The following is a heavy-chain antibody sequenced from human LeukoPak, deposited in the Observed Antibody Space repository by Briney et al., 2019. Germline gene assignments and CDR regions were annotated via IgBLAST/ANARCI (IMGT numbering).Heavy chain of an antibody. Sequence: ASVKVSCKASGYTFTSYYMHWVRQAPGQGLEWMGIINPSGGSISYAQKFQGRVTMTRDTSTSTVYMELSSLRSEDTAVYYCARGAYYYDSSGYYKQAFDIWGQGTMVTVSS. CDR2: INPSGGSI. D-gene: IGHD3-22*01. CDR1: GYTFTSYY. J-gene: IGHJ3*02. V-gene: IGHV1-46*01. CDR3: ARGAYYYDSSGYYKQAFDI.